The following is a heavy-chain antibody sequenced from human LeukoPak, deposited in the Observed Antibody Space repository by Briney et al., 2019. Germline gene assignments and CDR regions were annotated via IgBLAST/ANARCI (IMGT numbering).Heavy chain of an antibody. Sequence: SETLSLTCAVYGGSFSGYYWSWIRQPPGKGLEWIGEINHSGSTNYNPSLKSRVTISVDTSKNQFSLKLSSVTAADTAVYYCARTNMVRGVIVYYYMDGWGKGTTVTVSS. J-gene: IGHJ6*03. CDR1: GGSFSGYY. D-gene: IGHD3-10*01. V-gene: IGHV4-34*01. CDR3: ARTNMVRGVIVYYYMDG. CDR2: INHSGST.